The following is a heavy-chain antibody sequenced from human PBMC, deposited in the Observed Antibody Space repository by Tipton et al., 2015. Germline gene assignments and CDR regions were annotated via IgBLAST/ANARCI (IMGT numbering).Heavy chain of an antibody. D-gene: IGHD4-17*01. J-gene: IGHJ4*02. CDR2: IDFRGST. CDR3: ARSRYTVTPDS. V-gene: IGHV4-59*01. Sequence: TLSLTCTVSGGSIDSYYWSWIRQPPGKRLEWIGYIDFRGSTEYNPSVKSRVSISVDRSKNQFSLRLNSVTAADTAVYYCARSRYTVTPDSWGQGTLVTVSS. CDR1: GGSIDSYY.